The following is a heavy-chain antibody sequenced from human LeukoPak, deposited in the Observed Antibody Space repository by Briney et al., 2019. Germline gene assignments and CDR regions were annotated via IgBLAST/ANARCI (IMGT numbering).Heavy chain of an antibody. CDR1: GFPSSSYA. Sequence: GSLPLSCAASGFPSSSYAMHGVRQAPGKGLEWVAVISYDGSNKYNADSVKGRFTISRDNSKNTLYLQMNSLRAEDTAVYYCARFAGTGSGSYYPPYYYYGMDVWGKGTTVTVSS. CDR2: ISYDGSNK. D-gene: IGHD3-10*01. J-gene: IGHJ6*04. CDR3: ARFAGTGSGSYYPPYYYYGMDV. V-gene: IGHV3-30*04.